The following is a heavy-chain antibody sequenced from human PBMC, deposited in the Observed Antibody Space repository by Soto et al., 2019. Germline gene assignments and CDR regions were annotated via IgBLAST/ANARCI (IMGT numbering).Heavy chain of an antibody. CDR3: ARSREQWLVDAFDI. CDR2: VNPTGSA. CDR1: GGSFSGYY. V-gene: IGHV4-34*01. D-gene: IGHD6-19*01. Sequence: ETLSLTCAVYGGSFSGYYWSWIRQSPGKGLEWIGEVNPTGSAKYNPSLKSRVTISVDTSKNQFSLNLNSVTAADTALYYCARSREQWLVDAFDIRGQGTMVTVSS. J-gene: IGHJ3*02.